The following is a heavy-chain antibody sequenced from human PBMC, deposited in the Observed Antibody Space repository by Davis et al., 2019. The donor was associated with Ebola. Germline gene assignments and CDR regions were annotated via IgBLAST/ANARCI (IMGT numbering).Heavy chain of an antibody. CDR2: IYNVYTM. J-gene: IGHJ3*02. CDR3: ARAEDDYGEYPDALDI. V-gene: IGHV3-53*01. Sequence: GGSLRLSCAASGFTFSSYAMNWVRQAPGKGLEWVSVIYNVYTMYYADSVKGRFTISRDSSMNTVYLQMSSLRAEDTAVYYCARAEDDYGEYPDALDIWGQGTVVTVSS. D-gene: IGHD4-17*01. CDR1: GFTFSSYA.